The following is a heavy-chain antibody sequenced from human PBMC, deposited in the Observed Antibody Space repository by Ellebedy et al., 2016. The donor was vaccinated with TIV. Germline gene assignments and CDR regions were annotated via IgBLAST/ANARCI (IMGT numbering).Heavy chain of an antibody. Sequence: SETLFLTCTVSGGSISDDYWSWIRQSPGRGLEWIGYIYSSGSAHYNPSLGSRVIMSVDTSKNQVSLNLDSVTAADTAVYYCARGGWGGPDGSWGQGTLVSVAS. CDR2: IYSSGSA. V-gene: IGHV4-59*01. J-gene: IGHJ5*02. CDR3: ARGGWGGPDGS. D-gene: IGHD5-24*01. CDR1: GGSISDDY.